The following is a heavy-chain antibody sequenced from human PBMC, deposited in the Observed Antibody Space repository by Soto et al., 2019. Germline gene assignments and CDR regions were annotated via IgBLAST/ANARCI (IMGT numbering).Heavy chain of an antibody. V-gene: IGHV1-69*18. Sequence: QVQLVQSGTEVKKPGASVKVSCKASGGTFSRSGFHWVRQAPGQGLEWMGMIVSSVDTTNYAQKFQARVTISADQFPSTVYVELRSLRSEDTAVYYCARCPQPPDTADPYAVDVWGQGTRVIVSS. D-gene: IGHD5-18*01. J-gene: IGHJ6*02. CDR1: GGTFSRSG. CDR2: IVSSVDTT. CDR3: ARCPQPPDTADPYAVDV.